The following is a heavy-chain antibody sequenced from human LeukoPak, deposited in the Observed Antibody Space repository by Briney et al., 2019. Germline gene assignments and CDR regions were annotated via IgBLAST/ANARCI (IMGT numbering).Heavy chain of an antibody. CDR2: ISHTGST. D-gene: IGHD2-15*01. J-gene: IGHJ3*02. CDR1: TGPITSTKW. V-gene: IGHV4-4*02. CDR3: ASSSLVVAVTYGFAI. Sequence: PSETLSLTCTVSTGPITSTKWWSCVRRPPGKGLEWTGEISHTGSTNYNPSFNSRGTMSVDKTKNQFSLNLKSVTAAGTALYYCASSSLVVAVTYGFAIWGRGTAVTVPS.